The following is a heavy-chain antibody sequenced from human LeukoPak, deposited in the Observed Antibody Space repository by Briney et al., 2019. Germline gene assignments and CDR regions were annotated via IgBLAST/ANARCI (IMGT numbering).Heavy chain of an antibody. CDR3: ARGGDWKFDY. V-gene: IGHV4-4*02. Sequence: SGTLSLTCVVSGASISSDEWWTWVRQTPGKGLEWIGEIHPSGRTNYKPSLKSRVSMSVDRSKNQFSLKMTSVTAADTAFYYCARGGDWKFDYWGQGALVTVSS. CDR1: GASISSDEW. CDR2: IHPSGRT. D-gene: IGHD2-21*02. J-gene: IGHJ4*02.